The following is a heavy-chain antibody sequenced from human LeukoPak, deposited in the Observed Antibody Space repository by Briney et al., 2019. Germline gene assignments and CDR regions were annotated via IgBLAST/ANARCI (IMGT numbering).Heavy chain of an antibody. D-gene: IGHD3-3*01. V-gene: IGHV3-30*02. J-gene: IGHJ4*02. CDR2: IRFDATSE. CDR1: GFTFSSTG. CDR3: AKGGPEWSALDY. Sequence: GGSLRLSCAASGFTFSSTGMHWVRQAPGKGLEWVAFIRFDATSEYYADSVRGRFTISRDISSNTLYLQMNSLRTEDTAMYYCAKGGPEWSALDYWGQGTLVTVSS.